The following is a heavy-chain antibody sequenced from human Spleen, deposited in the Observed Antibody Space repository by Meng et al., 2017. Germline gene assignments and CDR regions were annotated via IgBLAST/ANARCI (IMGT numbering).Heavy chain of an antibody. D-gene: IGHD6-19*01. J-gene: IGHJ4*02. CDR2: IYWDDDK. V-gene: IGHV2-5*02. CDR3: AHSSGWLFDY. Sequence: QITLKESGPTLVKPTQTLTLTCTFSGFSLSTSGVGVGWIRQPPGKALVWLALIYWDDDKRYSPSLSSRLTITKDTSKKQVVLTMTNMDPVDTATYYCAHSSGWLFDYWGQGTLVTVSS. CDR1: GFSLSTSGVG.